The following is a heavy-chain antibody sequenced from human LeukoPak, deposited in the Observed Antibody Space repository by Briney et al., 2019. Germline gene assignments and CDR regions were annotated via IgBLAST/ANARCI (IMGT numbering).Heavy chain of an antibody. Sequence: SETLSLTCAVYGGSFSGYYWSWIRQPPGKGLEWIGEINHSGSTNYNPSLKSRVTISVDTSKNQFSLKLTSVTAADTAVYYCARHDEYSSNHVGLDYWGQGTLVTVSS. CDR3: ARHDEYSSNHVGLDY. CDR2: INHSGST. J-gene: IGHJ4*02. D-gene: IGHD6-13*01. V-gene: IGHV4-34*01. CDR1: GGSFSGYY.